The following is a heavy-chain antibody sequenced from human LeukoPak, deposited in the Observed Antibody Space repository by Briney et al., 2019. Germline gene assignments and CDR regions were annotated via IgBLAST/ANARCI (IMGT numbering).Heavy chain of an antibody. D-gene: IGHD1-26*01. J-gene: IGHJ4*02. CDR1: GFTFSSYS. V-gene: IGHV3-48*02. Sequence: GGSLRLSCAASGFTFSSYSINWVRQAPGKGLEWISYISSSSNTKYYAESVKGRFTISRDNAETSLYLQMNSLRDEDTAVYYCARDRGEWEPYFDYWGQGTLVTVSS. CDR2: ISSSSNTK. CDR3: ARDRGEWEPYFDY.